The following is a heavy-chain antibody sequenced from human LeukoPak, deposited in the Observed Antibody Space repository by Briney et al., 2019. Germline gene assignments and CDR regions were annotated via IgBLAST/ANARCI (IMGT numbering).Heavy chain of an antibody. CDR2: ISGSGGST. CDR1: GFTFSSYA. J-gene: IGHJ4*02. Sequence: GGSLRLSCAASGFTFSSYAMSWVRQAPGKGLEWVSAISGSGGSTYYADSVKGRFTISRDNSKNTLYLQMNSLRAEDTAVYYCATTISGSRTGFDYWGQGTLVTVSS. CDR3: ATTISGSRTGFDY. D-gene: IGHD1-26*01. V-gene: IGHV3-23*01.